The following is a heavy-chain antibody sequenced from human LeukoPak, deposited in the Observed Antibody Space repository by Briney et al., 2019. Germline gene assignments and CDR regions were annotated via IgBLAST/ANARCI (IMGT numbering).Heavy chain of an antibody. V-gene: IGHV3-30*02. J-gene: IGHJ4*02. CDR1: GFTFSSYG. CDR3: AKRGYSGSYHIDY. CDR2: IRYDGSNK. D-gene: IGHD1-26*01. Sequence: PGGSLRLSCAASGFTFSSYGMHWVRQAPGKGLEWVAFIRYDGSNKYYADSVKGRFTISRDNSKNTLYLQMNSLRAEDTAVYYCAKRGYSGSYHIDYWGQGTLVTVSS.